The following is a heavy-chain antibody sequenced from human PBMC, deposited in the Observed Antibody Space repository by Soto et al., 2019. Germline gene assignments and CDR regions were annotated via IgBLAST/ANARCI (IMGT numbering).Heavy chain of an antibody. CDR3: ARESTSYYDFWSGYGGYYYYGMDV. CDR2: IYYSGST. V-gene: IGHV4-31*03. D-gene: IGHD3-3*01. J-gene: IGHJ6*02. CDR1: VGSSSSGGYY. Sequence: TLSLTCTVSVGSSSSGGYYWSWILQHPGKGLEWIGYIYYSGSTYYNPSLKSRVTISVDTSKNQFSLKLSSVTAADTAVYYCARESTSYYDFWSGYGGYYYYGMDVWGQGTTVTVSS.